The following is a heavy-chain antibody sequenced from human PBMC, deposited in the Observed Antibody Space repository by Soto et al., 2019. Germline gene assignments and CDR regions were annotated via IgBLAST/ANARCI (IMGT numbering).Heavy chain of an antibody. CDR2: IDANSGGT. CDR1: GHTFSGYF. D-gene: IGHD6-19*01. CDR3: ARHSKVAGSIADYYYDY. V-gene: IGHV1-2*02. Sequence: XSVKVSYNTAGHTFSGYFIDWVRQAPGRGLEWMGWIDANSGGTNYAQKFQCRVTMTRDTSINTVYMELSRLRSDDTAVYYCARHSKVAGSIADYYYDYWGQGTLVTVSS. J-gene: IGHJ4*02.